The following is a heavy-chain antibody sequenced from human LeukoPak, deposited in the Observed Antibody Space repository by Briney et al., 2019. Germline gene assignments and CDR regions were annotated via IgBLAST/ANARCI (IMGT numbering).Heavy chain of an antibody. J-gene: IGHJ3*02. CDR1: GGTFSSYA. CDR2: IIPIFGTA. CDR3: ARALYAADAFDI. D-gene: IGHD2/OR15-2a*01. V-gene: IGHV1-69*13. Sequence: VASVKVSCKASGGTFSSYAISWVRQAPGQGLEWMGGIIPIFGTANYAQKFQGRVTITADESTSTAYMELSSLRSEDTAVYYCARALYAADAFDIWGQGTMVTVSS.